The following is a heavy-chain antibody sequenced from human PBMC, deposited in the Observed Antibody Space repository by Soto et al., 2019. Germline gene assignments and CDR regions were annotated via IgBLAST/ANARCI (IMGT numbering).Heavy chain of an antibody. CDR3: AKGLYCSSTSCYPVGMDV. V-gene: IGHV3-30*18. J-gene: IGHJ6*02. CDR1: GFTFSSYG. D-gene: IGHD2-2*01. Sequence: QVQLVQSGGGVVQPGRSLRLSCAVSGFTFSSYGMHWVRQAPGKGLEWVAVISYDGSNKYYADSVKGRFTISSDHSNNTLYLQMNSLRAEDTAAYYCAKGLYCSSTSCYPVGMDVWGQGTTVTVSS. CDR2: ISYDGSNK.